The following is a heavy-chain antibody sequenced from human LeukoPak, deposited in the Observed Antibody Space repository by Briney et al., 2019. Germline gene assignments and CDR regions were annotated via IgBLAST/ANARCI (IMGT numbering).Heavy chain of an antibody. CDR1: GYTFTSYD. J-gene: IGHJ5*02. Sequence: ASVKVSCKASGYTFTSYDINWVRQATGQGLEWMGWMNPNSGNTGYAQKFQGRVAMTRNTSISTAYMELSSLRSEDTAVYYCARPYSSSSGPFDPWGQGTLVTVSS. D-gene: IGHD6-6*01. V-gene: IGHV1-8*01. CDR2: MNPNSGNT. CDR3: ARPYSSSSGPFDP.